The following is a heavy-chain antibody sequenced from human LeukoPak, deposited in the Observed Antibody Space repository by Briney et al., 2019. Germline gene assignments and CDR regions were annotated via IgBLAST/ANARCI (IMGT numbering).Heavy chain of an antibody. J-gene: IGHJ4*02. CDR2: ISYDGSNK. Sequence: GGSLRLSCAASGFTFSSYAMHWVRQAPGKGLEWVAVISYDGSNKYYADSVKGRFTISRDNSKNTLYLQMNSLRAEDTAVYYCARGPLGSSPGYWGQGTLVTVSS. V-gene: IGHV3-30-3*01. D-gene: IGHD3-10*01. CDR1: GFTFSSYA. CDR3: ARGPLGSSPGY.